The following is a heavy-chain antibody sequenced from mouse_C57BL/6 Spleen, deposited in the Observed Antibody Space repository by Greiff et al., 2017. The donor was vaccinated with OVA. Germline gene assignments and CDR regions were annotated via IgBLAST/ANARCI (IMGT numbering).Heavy chain of an antibody. J-gene: IGHJ4*01. Sequence: VQLKESGGGLVQPKGSLKLSCAASGFTFNTYAMHWVRQAPGKGLEWVARIRSKSSNYATYYADSVKDRFTISRDDSQSMLYLQMNNLKTEDTAMYYCVRGGLYYDYDDYAMDYWGQGTSVTVSS. CDR2: IRSKSSNYAT. CDR3: VRGGLYYDYDDYAMDY. CDR1: GFTFNTYA. D-gene: IGHD2-4*01. V-gene: IGHV10-3*01.